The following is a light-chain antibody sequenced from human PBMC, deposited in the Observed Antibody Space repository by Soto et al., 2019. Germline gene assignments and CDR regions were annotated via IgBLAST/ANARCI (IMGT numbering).Light chain of an antibody. CDR3: QQYEAYPLT. Sequence: DIQLTQSPSTLSASVGDRVTITCRASQSISSWLAWYQQKPGKAPKLLVYKASSLESGVPSRFSGSGSATEFTLTLTTLPPDDFATYYCQQYEAYPLTFGGGTKVEI. V-gene: IGKV1-5*03. J-gene: IGKJ4*01. CDR1: QSISSW. CDR2: KAS.